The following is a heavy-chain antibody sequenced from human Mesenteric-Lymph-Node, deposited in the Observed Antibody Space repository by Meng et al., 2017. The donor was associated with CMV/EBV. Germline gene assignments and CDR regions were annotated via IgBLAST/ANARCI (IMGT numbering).Heavy chain of an antibody. V-gene: IGHV4-39*07. CDR1: GGSISSSNYY. J-gene: IGHJ4*02. CDR3: ARAPITTATFFDS. Sequence: SETLSLTCIVSGGSISSSNYYWAWIRQPPGKGLEWIANVFYSGATHYNPSLQSRVTISLDTSKNQISLRMNSVTAADTAVYYCARAPITTATFFDSWGQGALVTVSS. CDR2: VFYSGAT. D-gene: IGHD2-15*01.